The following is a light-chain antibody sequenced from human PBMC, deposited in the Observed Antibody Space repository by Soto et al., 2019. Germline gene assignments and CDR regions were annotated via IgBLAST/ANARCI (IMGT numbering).Light chain of an antibody. V-gene: IGLV2-11*01. CDR2: DVG. J-gene: IGLJ1*01. CDR1: SSNVGGYNY. Sequence: QSALTQPRSVSGSPGQSVTISCTGTSSNVGGYNYVSWYQQHPGKAPKLMIYDVGKRPSGVPDRFNGSKSDNTASLTISGVQADDEADYYCGTYVGGFGVFGTGTKVTVL. CDR3: GTYVGGFGV.